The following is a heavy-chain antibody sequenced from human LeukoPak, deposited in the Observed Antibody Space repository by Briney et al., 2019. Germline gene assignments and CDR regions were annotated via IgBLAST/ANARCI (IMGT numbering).Heavy chain of an antibody. D-gene: IGHD1-26*01. V-gene: IGHV3-20*04. J-gene: IGHJ4*02. CDR1: GYSFDDNA. CDR3: ARDRMGATGNFDY. Sequence: PGGSLRLSCAASGYSFDDNALSWVRQAPLKGLEWVSTINWNAEYITYADSVRGRFTISRDHAKNSVYLQMDSLRVEDTALYYCARDRMGATGNFDYWGQGTLVTVSS. CDR2: INWNAEYI.